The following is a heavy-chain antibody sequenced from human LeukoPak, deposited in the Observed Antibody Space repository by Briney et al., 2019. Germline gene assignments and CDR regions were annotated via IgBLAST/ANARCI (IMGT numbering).Heavy chain of an antibody. V-gene: IGHV3-23*01. CDR1: GFTFSSYG. D-gene: IGHD7-27*01. CDR3: AVYNWGFDW. J-gene: IGHJ4*02. Sequence: PGGSLRLSCAASGFTFSSYGMSWVRQAPGKGLEWVSATNGDGASTYYADSVKGRFTISRDTSKNMLYLQMNSLTFEDTAVYYCAVYNWGFDWWGQGTLVTVSS. CDR2: TNGDGAST.